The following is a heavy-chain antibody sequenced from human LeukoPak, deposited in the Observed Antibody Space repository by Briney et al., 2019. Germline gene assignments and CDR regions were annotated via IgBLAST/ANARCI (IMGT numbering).Heavy chain of an antibody. CDR2: INTNTGNP. D-gene: IGHD6-19*01. J-gene: IGHJ3*02. Sequence: GASLKVSCKASGYTFTSYAMNWVRQAPGQGLEWRGWINTNTGNPTYAQGFTGRFVFSLDTSVSTAYLQISSLKAEDTAVYYCARDHVAVAGRGDAFDIWGQGTMVTVSS. V-gene: IGHV7-4-1*02. CDR3: ARDHVAVAGRGDAFDI. CDR1: GYTFTSYA.